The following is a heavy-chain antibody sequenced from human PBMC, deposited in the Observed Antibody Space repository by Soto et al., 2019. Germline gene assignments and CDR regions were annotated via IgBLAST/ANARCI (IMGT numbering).Heavy chain of an antibody. CDR2: IYYSGST. V-gene: IGHV4-30-4*01. CDR1: GGSISGGDYY. CDR3: ARHDGYSSSWYVFDY. Sequence: SSETLSLTCTVSGGSISGGDYYWSWIRQPPGKGLEWIGYIYYSGSTYYNPSLKSRVTISVDTSKNQFSLKLSSVTAADTAVYYCARHDGYSSSWYVFDYWGQGTLVTVSS. J-gene: IGHJ4*02. D-gene: IGHD6-13*01.